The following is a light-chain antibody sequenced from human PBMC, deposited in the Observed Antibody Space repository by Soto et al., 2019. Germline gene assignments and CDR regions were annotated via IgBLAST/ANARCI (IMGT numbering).Light chain of an antibody. V-gene: IGKV1-5*03. CDR2: KAS. J-gene: IGKJ2*01. CDR3: QQYNSYPYT. CDR1: QSISSW. Sequence: DLQMTQSPSTLSASVGDRVSITCRASQSISSWLAWYQQKPGNAPKVLIYKASSLESGVPSRFSGSRSGTEFTLTISSLQPDDLATYYCQQYNSYPYTFGQGTKLEIK.